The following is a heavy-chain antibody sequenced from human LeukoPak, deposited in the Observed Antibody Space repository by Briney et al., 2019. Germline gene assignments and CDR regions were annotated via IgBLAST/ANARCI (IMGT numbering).Heavy chain of an antibody. CDR1: GFTFGDYA. J-gene: IGHJ4*02. Sequence: GGSLRLSCTASGFTFGDYAMSWFRQAPGKGLEWVGFIRSKAYGGTTEYAASVKGRFTISRDDSKSIAYLQMNSLKTEDTAVYYCTRGGLYDSSGYLFDYWGQGTLVTVSS. CDR2: IRSKAYGGTT. CDR3: TRGGLYDSSGYLFDY. D-gene: IGHD3-22*01. V-gene: IGHV3-49*03.